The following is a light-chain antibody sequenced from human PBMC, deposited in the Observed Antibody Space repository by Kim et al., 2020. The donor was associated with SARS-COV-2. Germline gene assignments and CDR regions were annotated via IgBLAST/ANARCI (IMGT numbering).Light chain of an antibody. J-gene: IGLJ3*02. Sequence: SDSLRQPASITGTGDKLGDKYACWYQQKPGQSLVLFIYQDSKRPSGIPERFSGSNSGNTATLTISGTQAMDEADYYCQAWDSSTAVFGGGTQLTVL. CDR1: KLGDKY. V-gene: IGLV3-1*01. CDR2: QDS. CDR3: QAWDSSTAV.